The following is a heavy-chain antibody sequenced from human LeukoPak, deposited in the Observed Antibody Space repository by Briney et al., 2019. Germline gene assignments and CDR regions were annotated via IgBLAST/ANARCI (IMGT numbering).Heavy chain of an antibody. V-gene: IGHV4-59*01. CDR3: AREIEQWLATDGDFDI. Sequence: PSGTLSLTCTVSGGSISSYYWSWIRQPPGKGLEWMGYIYYSGSTNYNPSLKSRVTISVDTSKNQFSLKLSSVTAADTGVYYCAREIEQWLATDGDFDIWGQGTMVTVSS. D-gene: IGHD6-19*01. CDR2: IYYSGST. J-gene: IGHJ3*02. CDR1: GGSISSYY.